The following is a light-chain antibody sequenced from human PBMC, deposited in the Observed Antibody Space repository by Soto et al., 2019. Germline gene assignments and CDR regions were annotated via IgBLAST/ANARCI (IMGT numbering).Light chain of an antibody. Sequence: QSALTQPPSASGSPRQSVTISCTGTSSDVGAYKYVSWYQQHPGKAPKLLIYEVSKRPSGVPDRFSGSKSGNTASLTVSGLQAEDEADYYCSSYAGSDTFVFGTGTKVTVL. CDR2: EVS. CDR1: SSDVGAYKY. CDR3: SSYAGSDTFV. J-gene: IGLJ1*01. V-gene: IGLV2-8*01.